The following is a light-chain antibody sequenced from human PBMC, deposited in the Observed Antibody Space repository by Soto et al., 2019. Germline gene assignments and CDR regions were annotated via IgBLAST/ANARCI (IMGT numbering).Light chain of an antibody. CDR1: HSVSSS. V-gene: IGKV3-15*01. Sequence: EVVMTQSPATLSVSPGESATLSCRASHSVSSSLAWYQQKPGQTPRLLIYDASTRAAGVPARFSGSGSGTDFTLTISRLEPEDFATYYCQQLHSYPITFGQGTRLEIK. CDR3: QQLHSYPIT. CDR2: DAS. J-gene: IGKJ5*01.